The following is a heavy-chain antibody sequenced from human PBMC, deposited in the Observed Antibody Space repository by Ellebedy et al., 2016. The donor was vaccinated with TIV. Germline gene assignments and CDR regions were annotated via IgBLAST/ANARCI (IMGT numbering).Heavy chain of an antibody. Sequence: MPSETLSLTCTVSGGFITENYWSWIRQPPGKGLEWIGYIYYSGSADYNLSLKSQVTISVDTSKNQFSLKLTSVTAADTAVYYCARARFFGSGTYYPAFDYWGRGTLVTVSS. D-gene: IGHD3-10*01. CDR1: GGFITENY. V-gene: IGHV4-59*01. J-gene: IGHJ4*02. CDR3: ARARFFGSGTYYPAFDY. CDR2: IYYSGSA.